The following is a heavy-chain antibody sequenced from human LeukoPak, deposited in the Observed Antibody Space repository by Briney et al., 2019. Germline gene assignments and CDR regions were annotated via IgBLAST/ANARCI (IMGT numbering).Heavy chain of an antibody. Sequence: SETLSLTCTVSNGSFSSNYWSWIRQSAGKGLEWIGHIYTSGNTKYSPSLQSRVSMSVDTSKRQFSLHLSSVTAADTATYYCVRDRQAVRYFQYWGQGILVTVSS. V-gene: IGHV4-4*07. J-gene: IGHJ1*01. CDR2: IYTSGNT. CDR1: NGSFSSNY. CDR3: VRDRQAVRYFQY.